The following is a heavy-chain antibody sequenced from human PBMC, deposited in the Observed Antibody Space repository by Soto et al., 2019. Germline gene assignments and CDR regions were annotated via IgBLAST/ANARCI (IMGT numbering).Heavy chain of an antibody. J-gene: IGHJ5*02. V-gene: IGHV4-61*03. Sequence: QVQLQESGPGLVKPSETLSLTCTVFGASVSSGTYYWSWIRQAPGKGLEWVGHIYYTGSTNYNPSLNNRVTISVDTSKNHFSLQLTSVTAADTAVYYCARGAGFSYASTWFDIWGQGTLVTDSS. CDR3: ARGAGFSYASTWFDI. D-gene: IGHD5-18*01. CDR1: GASVSSGTYY. CDR2: IYYTGST.